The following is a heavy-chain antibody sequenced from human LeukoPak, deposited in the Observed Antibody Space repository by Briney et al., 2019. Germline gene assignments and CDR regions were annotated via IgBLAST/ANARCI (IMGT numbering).Heavy chain of an antibody. V-gene: IGHV3-7*01. D-gene: IGHD6-19*01. CDR3: ARVEQFYYYYMDV. CDR2: IKQDGSEK. J-gene: IGHJ6*03. CDR1: GFTFSSYW. Sequence: GGSLRLSCAASGFTFSSYWMSWVRQAPGKGLEWVANIKQDGSEKYYVDSVKGRFTTSRDNAKNSLYLQMNSLRAEDTAVYYCARVEQFYYYYMDVWGKGTTVTVSS.